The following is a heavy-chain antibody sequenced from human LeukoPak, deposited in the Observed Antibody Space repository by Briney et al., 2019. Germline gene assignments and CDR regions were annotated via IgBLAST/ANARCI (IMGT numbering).Heavy chain of an antibody. CDR2: ISACNGST. V-gene: IGHV1-18*01. D-gene: IGHD2-2*01. J-gene: IGHJ4*02. CDR1: GYTFTSYG. Sequence: ASVKVSCKASGYTFTSYGISWVRQAPGQGLEWMGWISACNGSTNYAQKLQGRVTMTTDTSTSTAYMELRSLRSDDTAVYYCARAYTSYETDYWGQGTLVTVSS. CDR3: ARAYTSYETDY.